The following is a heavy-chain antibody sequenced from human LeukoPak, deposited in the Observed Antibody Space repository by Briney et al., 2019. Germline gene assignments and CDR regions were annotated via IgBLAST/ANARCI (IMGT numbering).Heavy chain of an antibody. V-gene: IGHV3-49*03. Sequence: GGTLRLSCTASGFTLGDYAMSWFRQAPGKGLEWVGFIRSKAYGGTTEYVASVKGRFTISRDDSKSIAYLQMNSLKTEDTAVYYCTRDQMTTVTSYYYYYYMDVWGKGTTVTVSS. D-gene: IGHD4-11*01. CDR1: GFTLGDYA. CDR2: IRSKAYGGTT. CDR3: TRDQMTTVTSYYYYYYMDV. J-gene: IGHJ6*03.